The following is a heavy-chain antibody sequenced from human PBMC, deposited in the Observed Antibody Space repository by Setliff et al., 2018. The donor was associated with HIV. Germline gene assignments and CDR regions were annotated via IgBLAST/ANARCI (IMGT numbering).Heavy chain of an antibody. V-gene: IGHV4-39*07. CDR2: IFYNRMA. D-gene: IGHD2-15*01. CDR1: GASIRNNDY. CDR3: ARDVVVVQRYFDI. Sequence: PSETLSLTCAVSGASIRNNDYWGWIRQSPGTGLEWIGSIFYNRMAYYNPSLKSRVTMSVDTSKNQFFLNLISVTAADTAVYYCARDVVVVQRYFDIWGRGTLVTVSS. J-gene: IGHJ2*01.